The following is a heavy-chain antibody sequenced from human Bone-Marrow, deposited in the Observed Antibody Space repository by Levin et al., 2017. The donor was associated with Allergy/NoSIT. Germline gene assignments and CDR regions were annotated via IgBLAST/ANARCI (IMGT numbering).Heavy chain of an antibody. Sequence: PGGSLRLSCAASGFTFSSYAMSWVRQAPGKGLEWVSAISGSGGSTYYADSVKGRFTISRDNSKNTLYLQMNSLRAEDTAVYYCANLLIANTIFGVVITDYYYYMDVWGKGTTVTVSS. CDR2: ISGSGGST. CDR3: ANLLIANTIFGVVITDYYYYMDV. V-gene: IGHV3-23*01. D-gene: IGHD3-3*01. J-gene: IGHJ6*03. CDR1: GFTFSSYA.